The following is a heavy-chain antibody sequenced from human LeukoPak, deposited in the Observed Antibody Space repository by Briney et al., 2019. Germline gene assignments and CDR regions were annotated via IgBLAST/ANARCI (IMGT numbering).Heavy chain of an antibody. V-gene: IGHV3-30*02. CDR2: IWYDGSNK. CDR1: GFTFSSYG. D-gene: IGHD6-13*01. Sequence: GGSLRLSCAASGFTFSSYGMHWVRQAPGKGLEWVAVIWYDGSNKYYADSVKGRFTISRDNSKNTLYLQMNSLRTEDTAVYYCAKGVSSSWSNDAFDIWGQGTMVTVSS. CDR3: AKGVSSSWSNDAFDI. J-gene: IGHJ3*02.